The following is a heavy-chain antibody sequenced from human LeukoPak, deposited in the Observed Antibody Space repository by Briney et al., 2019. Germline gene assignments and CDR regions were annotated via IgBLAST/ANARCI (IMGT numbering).Heavy chain of an antibody. CDR1: GYTFTSYR. D-gene: IGHD6-19*01. Sequence: GASVKVSCKASGYTFTSYRISCVRQAPGQGVEWMGWISAYNGNTNYAQKLQGRVTMTTDTSTSTAYMELRSLRSDDTAVYYCASEYSSGYAFDIWGQGTMVTVSS. CDR2: ISAYNGNT. V-gene: IGHV1-18*01. J-gene: IGHJ3*02. CDR3: ASEYSSGYAFDI.